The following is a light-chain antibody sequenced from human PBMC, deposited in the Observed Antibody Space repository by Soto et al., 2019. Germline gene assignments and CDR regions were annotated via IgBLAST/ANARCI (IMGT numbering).Light chain of an antibody. Sequence: QSALTQHASVSGSPGQSITISCTGTSSDVGGYKYVSWYQQHPGKAPKLMIYEVSNRPTGVSNRFSGSKSGNTASLTISGLQDEDEAEYYCSSYTSSSTLCVFGTGTKLTVL. CDR1: SSDVGGYKY. CDR3: SSYTSSSTLCV. J-gene: IGLJ1*01. CDR2: EVS. V-gene: IGLV2-14*01.